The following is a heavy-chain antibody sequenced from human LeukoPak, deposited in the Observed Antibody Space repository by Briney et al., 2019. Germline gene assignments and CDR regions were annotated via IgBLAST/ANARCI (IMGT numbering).Heavy chain of an antibody. CDR3: ASAEPRGSSWYPY. V-gene: IGHV4-4*07. Sequence: PSETLSLTCTVSGGSISSYYWSWIRQPAGKGLEWIGRIYTSGSTNYNPSLKSRVTISVDKSKNQFSLKLSSVTAADTAVYYCASAEPRGSSWYPYWGQGTLVTVSS. J-gene: IGHJ4*02. CDR2: IYTSGST. D-gene: IGHD6-13*01. CDR1: GGSISSYY.